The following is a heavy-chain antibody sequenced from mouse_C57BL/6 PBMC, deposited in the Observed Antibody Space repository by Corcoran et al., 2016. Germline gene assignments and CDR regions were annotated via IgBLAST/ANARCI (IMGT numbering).Heavy chain of an antibody. CDR1: GYTFTTYG. Sequence: QIQLVQSGPELKKPGETVKISCKASGYTFTTYGMSWVKQAPGKGLKWMGWINTYSGVPTYADDFKGRFAFSLETSASTAYLQINNLKNEDTATYFCARLGNYVLYWYFDVWGTGTTVTVSS. CDR3: ARLGNYVLYWYFDV. V-gene: IGHV9-3*01. D-gene: IGHD2-1*01. CDR2: INTYSGVP. J-gene: IGHJ1*03.